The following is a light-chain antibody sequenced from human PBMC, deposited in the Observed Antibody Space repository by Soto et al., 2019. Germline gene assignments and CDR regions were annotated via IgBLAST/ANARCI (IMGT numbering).Light chain of an antibody. CDR1: SSDGGIYNY. V-gene: IGLV2-14*01. CDR2: EVS. CDR3: SSYTTSSTRV. J-gene: IGLJ1*01. Sequence: QSALTQPASVSGSPGQSIAISCTGSSSDGGIYNYVSWYQQHPGKVPKLIIYEVSSRPSGVSNRFSGSKSGNTASLTISGLQAEDEADYYCSSYTTSSTRVFGTGTKLTVL.